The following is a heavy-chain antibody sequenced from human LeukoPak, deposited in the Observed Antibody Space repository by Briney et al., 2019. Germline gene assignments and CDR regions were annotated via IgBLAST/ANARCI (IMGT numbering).Heavy chain of an antibody. CDR2: IIPIVGTV. Sequence: GASVKVSCKASGGTFSSYAISWVRQAPGQGLEWMGGIIPIVGTVNYAQKFQGRVTITADESTSTAYMELSSLRSEDTAVYYCVRRVSGSYFDYWGQGTLVTVSS. CDR1: GGTFSSYA. D-gene: IGHD1-26*01. CDR3: VRRVSGSYFDY. J-gene: IGHJ4*02. V-gene: IGHV1-69*13.